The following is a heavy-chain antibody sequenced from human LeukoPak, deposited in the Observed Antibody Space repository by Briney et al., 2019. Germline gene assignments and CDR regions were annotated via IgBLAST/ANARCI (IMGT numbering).Heavy chain of an antibody. V-gene: IGHV3-9*01. J-gene: IGHJ4*02. CDR3: AKDSGGLYCSGGSCYYYDY. Sequence: GRSLRLSCAASGFTFDDYAMHWVRHAPGKGLEWVSGISWNSGSIGYADSVKGRFTISRDNAKNSLYLQMNSLRAEDTALYYCAKDSGGLYCSGGSCYYYDYWGQGTLVTVSS. CDR1: GFTFDDYA. CDR2: ISWNSGSI. D-gene: IGHD2-15*01.